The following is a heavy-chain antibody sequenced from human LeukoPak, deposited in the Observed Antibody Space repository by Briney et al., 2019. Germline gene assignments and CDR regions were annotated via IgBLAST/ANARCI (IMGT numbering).Heavy chain of an antibody. V-gene: IGHV3-30*10. D-gene: IGHD3-10*01. J-gene: IGHJ6*03. CDR3: ARDRHYYGSGSWTYYYYMDV. CDR1: GFTFSSYA. CDR2: MSYDGSNK. Sequence: GGSLRLSCAASGFTFSSYAMHWVRQARGKGLEGVAVMSYDGSNKYYTDSAKGRFTISRDNSKNTLYLQMNSLRAEDTTVYYCARDRHYYGSGSWTYYYYMDVWGKGTTVTISS.